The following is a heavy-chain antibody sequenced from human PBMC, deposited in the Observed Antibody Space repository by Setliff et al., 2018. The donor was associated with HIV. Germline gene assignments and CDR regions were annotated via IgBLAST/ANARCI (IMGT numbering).Heavy chain of an antibody. CDR1: GDSIDRSNFF. J-gene: IGHJ4*02. V-gene: IGHV4-31*01. Sequence: PSETLSLTCTVSGDSIDRSNFFWTWIRQHPGKGLEWIGYIYYSGSATYNPSLKSQASISVDTSRNEFSLKLSSVTAADTAIYYCARQVSIPGVAITPVDYWGQGALVTVSS. CDR3: ARQVSIPGVAITPVDY. D-gene: IGHD5-12*01. CDR2: IYYSGSA.